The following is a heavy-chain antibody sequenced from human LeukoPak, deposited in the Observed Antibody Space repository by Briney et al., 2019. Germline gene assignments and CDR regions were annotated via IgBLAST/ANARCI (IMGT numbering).Heavy chain of an antibody. CDR3: ARALLWFGEPYGLDY. Sequence: PSETLSLTCTVSGGSISSDSYYWAWIRQPPGTGLEWIASIYYSGSTYYNPSLKSRVTISVDTSRNQFSLKLSSVTAADTAVYYCARALLWFGEPYGLDYWGQGTLVTVSS. CDR1: GGSISSDSYY. CDR2: IYYSGST. V-gene: IGHV4-39*01. J-gene: IGHJ4*02. D-gene: IGHD3-10*01.